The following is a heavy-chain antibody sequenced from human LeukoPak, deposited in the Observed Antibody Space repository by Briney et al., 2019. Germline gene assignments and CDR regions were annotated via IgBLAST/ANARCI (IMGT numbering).Heavy chain of an antibody. V-gene: IGHV3-30*02. CDR1: GFTFSSYG. J-gene: IGHJ6*03. CDR3: AKGGGYEAQYYYYYLDV. D-gene: IGHD5-12*01. Sequence: GGSLRLSCAASGFTFSSYGMHWVRQAPGKGLEWVAFIRFDGSNKYYADSVKGRFTISRDNSENTLYLQMKSLRAEDTAVYYCAKGGGYEAQYYYYYLDVWGKGTTVTISS. CDR2: IRFDGSNK.